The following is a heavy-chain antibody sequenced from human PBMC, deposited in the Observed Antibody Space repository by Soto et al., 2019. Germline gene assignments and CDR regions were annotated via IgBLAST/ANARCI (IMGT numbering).Heavy chain of an antibody. J-gene: IGHJ6*03. CDR2: INPNSGGT. V-gene: IGHV1-2*04. Sequence: ASVKVSCKASGYTFTGYYMHWVRQAPGQGLEWMGWINPNSGGTNYAQKFQGWVTMTRDTSISTAYMELSRLRSDDTAVYYCARGGRRVAIYYYYMDVWGKGTTVTVSS. CDR3: ARGGRRVAIYYYYMDV. CDR1: GYTFTGYY. D-gene: IGHD2-21*01.